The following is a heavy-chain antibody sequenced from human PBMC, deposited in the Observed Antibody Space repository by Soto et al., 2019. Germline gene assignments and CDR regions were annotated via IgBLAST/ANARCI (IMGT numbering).Heavy chain of an antibody. D-gene: IGHD4-17*01. CDR3: ARVSDYGGSNYYYYGMDV. Sequence: GASVKVSCKASGGTFSSYAISWVRQAPGQGLEWMGGIIPIFGTANYAQKFQGRVTITADESTSTAYMELSSLRSEDTAVYYCARVSDYGGSNYYYYGMDVWGQGTTVTVSS. J-gene: IGHJ6*02. CDR2: IIPIFGTA. CDR1: GGTFSSYA. V-gene: IGHV1-69*13.